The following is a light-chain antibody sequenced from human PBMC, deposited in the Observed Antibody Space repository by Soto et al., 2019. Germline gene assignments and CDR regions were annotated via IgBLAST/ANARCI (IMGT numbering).Light chain of an antibody. CDR1: DSDVGAYNF. V-gene: IGLV2-14*03. J-gene: IGLJ2*01. Sequence: QSALTQPASVSGSPGQSITISCTGTDSDVGAYNFVSWYQQHAGKAPRLIIFDVINRPSGVSDRFSGSKSGNTASLTISGLQADDEADYYCSSFTTTNTLIFGGGTQLTVL. CDR2: DVI. CDR3: SSFTTTNTLI.